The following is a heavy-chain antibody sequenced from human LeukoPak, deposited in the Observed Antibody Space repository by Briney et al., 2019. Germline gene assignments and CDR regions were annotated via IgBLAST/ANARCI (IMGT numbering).Heavy chain of an antibody. D-gene: IGHD5-12*01. J-gene: IGHJ4*02. CDR2: IYYSGST. Sequence: SETLSLTCTASGGSISSYYWSWIRQPPGKGLEWIGYIYYSGSTNYNPSLKSRVTISVDTSKNKFSLKLSSVTAADTAVYYCATLDIVASKAFDYWGQGTLVTVSS. CDR3: ATLDIVASKAFDY. CDR1: GGSISSYY. V-gene: IGHV4-59*08.